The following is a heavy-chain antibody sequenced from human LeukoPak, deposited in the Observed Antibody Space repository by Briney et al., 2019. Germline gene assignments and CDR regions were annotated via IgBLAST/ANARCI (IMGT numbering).Heavy chain of an antibody. CDR3: ASLPMGDSPSHFDY. CDR1: GGSISSGGYY. J-gene: IGHJ4*02. D-gene: IGHD3-22*01. V-gene: IGHV4-61*08. Sequence: SETLSLTCTVSGGSISSGGYYWSWIRQPPGKGLEWIGYIYYSGSTNYNPSLKSRVTISVDTSKNQFSLKLSSVTAADTAVYYCASLPMGDSPSHFDYWGQGTLVTVSS. CDR2: IYYSGST.